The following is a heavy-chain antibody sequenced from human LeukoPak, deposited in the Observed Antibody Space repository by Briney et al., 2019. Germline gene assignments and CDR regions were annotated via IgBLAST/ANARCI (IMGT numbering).Heavy chain of an antibody. CDR1: GGSISTSNYY. V-gene: IGHV4-39*07. J-gene: IGHJ3*02. CDR3: ARLLTVPAAMRGAFDI. CDR2: IFYSGST. D-gene: IGHD2-2*01. Sequence: SETLSLTCTVSGGSISTSNYYWGWIRQPPGKGLEWIGNIFYSGSTYYSPSLKSRVTISVDTSKNQFSLKLSSVTAADTAVYYCARLLTVPAAMRGAFDIWGQGTMVTVSS.